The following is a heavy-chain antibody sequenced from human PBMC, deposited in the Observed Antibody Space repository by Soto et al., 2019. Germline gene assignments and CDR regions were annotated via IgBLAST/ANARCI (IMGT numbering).Heavy chain of an antibody. J-gene: IGHJ3*02. CDR1: GFTFSDYY. D-gene: IGHD2-2*01. Sequence: GGSLRLSCAASGFTFSDYYMSWIRQAPGKGLEWVSYISSSGSTIYYADSVKGRFTISRDNAKNSLYLQMNSLRAEDTAVYYCARDSFKYCSSTSCYEGGAFDIWGQETMVTVSS. V-gene: IGHV3-11*01. CDR3: ARDSFKYCSSTSCYEGGAFDI. CDR2: ISSSGSTI.